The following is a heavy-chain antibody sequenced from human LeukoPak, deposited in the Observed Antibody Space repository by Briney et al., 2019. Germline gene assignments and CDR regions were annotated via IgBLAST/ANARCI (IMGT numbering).Heavy chain of an antibody. Sequence: SETLSLTCTVSGGSVSSGSYYWSWIRQPPGKGLEWIGYIYCSGSTNYNPSLKSRVTISVDTSKNQFSLKLSSVTAADTAVYYCARDLRFSSFDPWGQGTLVTVSS. CDR1: GGSVSSGSYY. D-gene: IGHD3-3*01. J-gene: IGHJ5*02. V-gene: IGHV4-61*01. CDR2: IYCSGST. CDR3: ARDLRFSSFDP.